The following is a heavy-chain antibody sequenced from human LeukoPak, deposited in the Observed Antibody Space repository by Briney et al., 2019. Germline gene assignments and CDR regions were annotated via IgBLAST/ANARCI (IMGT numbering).Heavy chain of an antibody. CDR3: AADRLLYSGSYNEGDAFDI. D-gene: IGHD1-26*01. CDR1: GYTFTSYG. Sequence: ASVKVSCKASGYTFTSYGISWVRQAPGQGLEWMGWMSAYNGNTNYAQKLQGRVTMTTDTSTSTAYMELRSLRSDDTAVYYCAADRLLYSGSYNEGDAFDIWGQGTMVTVSS. V-gene: IGHV1-18*01. J-gene: IGHJ3*02. CDR2: MSAYNGNT.